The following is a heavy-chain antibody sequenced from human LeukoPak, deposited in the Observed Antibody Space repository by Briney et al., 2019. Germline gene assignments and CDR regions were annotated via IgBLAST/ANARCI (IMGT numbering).Heavy chain of an antibody. V-gene: IGHV3-23*01. D-gene: IGHD3-10*01. CDR3: AKDSRLDYYGSGSYRLPYYFDY. J-gene: IGHJ4*02. CDR1: GFTFSSYG. CDR2: ISGSGGST. Sequence: GGSLRLSCAASGFTFSSYGMSWVRQAPGKGLEWVSAISGSGGSTYYADSVKGRFTISRDNSKNTLYLQMNSLRAEDTAVYYCAKDSRLDYYGSGSYRLPYYFDYWGQGTLVAVSS.